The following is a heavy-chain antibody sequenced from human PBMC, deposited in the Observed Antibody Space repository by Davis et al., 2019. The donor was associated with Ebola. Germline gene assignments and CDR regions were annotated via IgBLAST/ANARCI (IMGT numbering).Heavy chain of an antibody. J-gene: IGHJ5*02. V-gene: IGHV4-61*08. CDR2: NLHSGRT. CDR3: ARRGATTGWFDP. CDR1: GASVNTGDYY. D-gene: IGHD4-11*01. Sequence: PSETLSLTCTVSGASVNTGDYYWSWIRQPPGQGLEWIGENLHSGRTNYNPSLKSRVSISVDKSKNQFSLTMTSVTAADTAFYFCARRGATTGWFDPWGQGILVVVSS.